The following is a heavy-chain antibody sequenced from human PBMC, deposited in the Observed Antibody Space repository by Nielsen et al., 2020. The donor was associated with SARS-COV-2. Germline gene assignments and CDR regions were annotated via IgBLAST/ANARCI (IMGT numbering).Heavy chain of an antibody. CDR3: ARVASGVVPGPLGIGMWYTYYYMDV. CDR1: DNTFFSYS. D-gene: IGHD2-2*01. CDR2: ISGNNGNV. Sequence: ASVKVSCKASDNTFFSYSITWVRQAPGQGLEWMGRISGNNGNVKYAQNLQGRVTMTADASTTTVYMELRRLSSDDTAVYYCARVASGVVPGPLGIGMWYTYYYMDVWGKGTTVTVSS. V-gene: IGHV1-18*04. J-gene: IGHJ6*03.